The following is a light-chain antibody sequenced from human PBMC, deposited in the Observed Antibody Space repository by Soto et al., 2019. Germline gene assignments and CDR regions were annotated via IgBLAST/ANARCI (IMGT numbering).Light chain of an antibody. CDR2: EVS. CDR3: SSYTSSSTLA. CDR1: SNDVGSYNR. Sequence: QSVLTQPPSVSGSPGQSVTISCTGTSNDVGSYNRVSWYQQPPGTAPKLIIYEVSDRPSGVPNRFSGSKSGNTASLTISGLQAEDEADYYCSSYTSSSTLAFGGGTKVTVL. J-gene: IGLJ2*01. V-gene: IGLV2-18*02.